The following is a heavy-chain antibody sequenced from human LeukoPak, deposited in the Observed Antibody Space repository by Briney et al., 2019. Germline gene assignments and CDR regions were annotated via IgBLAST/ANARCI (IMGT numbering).Heavy chain of an antibody. D-gene: IGHD2-15*01. J-gene: IGHJ4*02. Sequence: PGGSLRVSCAASGFTFSSYAMSWVRQIPGKGLEWVSAISGSDDGTYYADSVKGRFTISRDNSRNTLYLQMNTLRAEDTAVYFCAKSPVSSCRGSFCYPFDYWGQGNLVTVSS. V-gene: IGHV3-23*01. CDR3: AKSPVSSCRGSFCYPFDY. CDR2: ISGSDDGT. CDR1: GFTFSSYA.